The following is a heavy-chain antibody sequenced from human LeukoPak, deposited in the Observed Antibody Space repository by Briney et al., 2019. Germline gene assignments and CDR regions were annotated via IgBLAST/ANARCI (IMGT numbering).Heavy chain of an antibody. CDR2: ISWNSGSI. CDR3: AKSIGVYYYYYGMDV. V-gene: IGHV3-9*01. J-gene: IGHJ6*02. CDR1: GFTFDDYA. D-gene: IGHD1-26*01. Sequence: GGSLRLSSAASGFTFDDYAMHWVRQAPGKGLEWVSGISWNSGSIGYADSVKGRFTISRDNAKNSLYLRMNSLRAEDTALYYCAKSIGVYYYYYGMDVWGQGTTVTVSS.